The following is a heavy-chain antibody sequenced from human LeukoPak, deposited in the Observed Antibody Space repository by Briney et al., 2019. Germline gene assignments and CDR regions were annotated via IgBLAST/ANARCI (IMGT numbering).Heavy chain of an antibody. D-gene: IGHD1-26*01. CDR3: ARVGLTWWDLPDC. CDR2: ISANNGNT. J-gene: IGHJ4*02. V-gene: IGHV1-18*01. CDR1: GYMFNNYG. Sequence: ASVKVSCKTSGYMFNNYGFIWVRQAPGQGLEWMGWISANNGNTNYAPKLQDRVTMTTDTFTNTAYMDLRSLRYDDTAVYYCARVGLTWWDLPDCWGQGTLVSVSS.